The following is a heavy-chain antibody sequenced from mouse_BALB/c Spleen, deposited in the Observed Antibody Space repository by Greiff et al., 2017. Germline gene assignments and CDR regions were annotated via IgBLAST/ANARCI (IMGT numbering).Heavy chain of an antibody. Sequence: VQLQQPGAELVRPGASVKLSCKASGYTFTSYWINWVKQRPGQGLEWIGNIYPSDSYTNYNQKFKDKATLTVDKSSSTAYMQLSSPTSEDSAVYYCTRGATATCDYWGQGTTLTVSS. J-gene: IGHJ2*01. D-gene: IGHD1-2*01. CDR3: TRGATATCDY. V-gene: IGHV1-69*02. CDR2: IYPSDSYT. CDR1: GYTFTSYW.